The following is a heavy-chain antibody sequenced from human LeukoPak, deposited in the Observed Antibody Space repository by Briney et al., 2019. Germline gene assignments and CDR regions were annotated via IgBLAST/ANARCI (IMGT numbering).Heavy chain of an antibody. CDR3: ARARGAAGNLDY. Sequence: GGSLRLSCAASGFTLSSYEMNWVRQAPGKGLEWVSYISSSSYTNYADSVKGRFTISRDNAKNSLYLQMNSLRAEDTAVYYCARARGAAGNLDYWGQGTLVTVSS. D-gene: IGHD6-13*01. CDR2: ISSSSYT. J-gene: IGHJ4*02. V-gene: IGHV3-48*03. CDR1: GFTLSSYE.